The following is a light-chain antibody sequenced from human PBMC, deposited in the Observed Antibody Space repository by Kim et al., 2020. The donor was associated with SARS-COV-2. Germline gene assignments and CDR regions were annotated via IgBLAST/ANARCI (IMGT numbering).Light chain of an antibody. CDR2: YDS. Sequence: SVDPGKTARITCGGINIGSKSVHRYQRKPGQAPVLVIYYDSDRPSGIPERFSGSNSGNTATLTISGTQAMDEADYYCQAWDSSRVVFGGGTQLTVL. J-gene: IGLJ2*01. CDR1: NIGSKS. CDR3: QAWDSSRVV. V-gene: IGLV3-21*01.